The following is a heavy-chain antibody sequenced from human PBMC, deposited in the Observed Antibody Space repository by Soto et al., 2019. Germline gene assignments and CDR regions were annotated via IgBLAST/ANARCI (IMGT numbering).Heavy chain of an antibody. CDR3: ARDTDRRGQPPYY. CDR2: ISSSSSYI. J-gene: IGHJ4*02. CDR1: GFTFSSYS. D-gene: IGHD2-8*02. Sequence: EVQLVESGGGLVKPGGSLRLSCAASGFTFSSYSMNWVRQAPGKGLEWVSSISSSSSYIYYADSVKGRFTISRDNAKNSLYLQMNSLRAEDTAVYYCARDTDRRGQPPYYWGQGTLVTVSS. V-gene: IGHV3-21*01.